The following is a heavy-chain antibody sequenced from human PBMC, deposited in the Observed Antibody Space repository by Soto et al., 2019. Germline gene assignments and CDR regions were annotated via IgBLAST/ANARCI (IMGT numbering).Heavy chain of an antibody. CDR3: ARSIAAAGTDLDV. D-gene: IGHD6-13*01. V-gene: IGHV5-51*01. CDR1: GYSFTSYW. CDR2: IYPGDSDT. J-gene: IGHJ6*02. Sequence: GESLKISCKGSGYSFTSYWIGWVRQMPGKGLEWMGIIYPGDSDTRYSPSFQGQVTISADKSISTAYLQWSSLKASDTAMYYCARSIAAAGTDLDVWGQGTTVTVSS.